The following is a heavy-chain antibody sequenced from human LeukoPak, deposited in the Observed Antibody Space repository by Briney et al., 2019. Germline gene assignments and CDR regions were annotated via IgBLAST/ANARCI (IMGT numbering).Heavy chain of an antibody. V-gene: IGHV4-4*07. Sequence: SETLSLTCTVSGGSVSSYYWSWIRQPAGKGLEWIGRIYTSGSTNYNPSLKSRVTMSVDTSKNQFSLKLSSVTAADTAVYYCARERGDYGGLDFDYWGQGTLVTVSS. CDR2: IYTSGST. J-gene: IGHJ4*02. D-gene: IGHD4-17*01. CDR1: GGSVSSYY. CDR3: ARERGDYGGLDFDY.